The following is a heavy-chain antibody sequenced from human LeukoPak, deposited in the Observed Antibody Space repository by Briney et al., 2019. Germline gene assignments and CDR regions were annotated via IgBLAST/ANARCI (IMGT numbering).Heavy chain of an antibody. CDR3: ARETDKAMAASVEFDY. V-gene: IGHV6-1*01. J-gene: IGHJ4*02. D-gene: IGHD5-24*01. CDR2: TYYRSKWSN. CDR1: GDSVSSNSAA. Sequence: SQTLSLTCAISGDSVSSNSAAWNWIRQSPSRGLERMGRTYYRSKWSNDYALSVQSRIIINPDSSKNQFSLQLSSVTPEDTAIYYCARETDKAMAASVEFDYWGQGTLVTVSS.